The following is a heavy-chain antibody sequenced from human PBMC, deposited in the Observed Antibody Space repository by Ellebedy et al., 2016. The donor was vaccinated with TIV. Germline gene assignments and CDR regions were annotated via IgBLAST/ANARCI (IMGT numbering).Heavy chain of an antibody. D-gene: IGHD6-19*01. V-gene: IGHV3-11*01. CDR1: GFTFSDYY. J-gene: IGHJ4*02. CDR3: ATYSSGWYYDY. CDR2: ISSSGSTI. Sequence: GESLKISXAASGFTFSDYYMSWIRQAPGKGLEWVSYISSSGSTIYYADSVKGRFTISRDNAKNSLYLQMNSLRAEDTAVYYCATYSSGWYYDYWGQGTLVTVSS.